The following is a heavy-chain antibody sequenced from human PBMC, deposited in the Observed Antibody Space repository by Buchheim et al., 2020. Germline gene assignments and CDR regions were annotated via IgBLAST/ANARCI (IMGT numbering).Heavy chain of an antibody. CDR1: GYTFTGYY. J-gene: IGHJ4*02. D-gene: IGHD2-15*01. CDR2: INPNSGGT. CDR3: ARAIHPGYCSGGSCEIDY. Sequence: QVQLVQSGAEVKKPGASVKVSCKASGYTFTGYYMHWVRQAPGQGLEWIGWINPNSGGTNYAQKFQGRVTMTRDTCISTAYMELSRLRSDDTAVYYCARAIHPGYCSGGSCEIDYWGQGTL. V-gene: IGHV1-2*02.